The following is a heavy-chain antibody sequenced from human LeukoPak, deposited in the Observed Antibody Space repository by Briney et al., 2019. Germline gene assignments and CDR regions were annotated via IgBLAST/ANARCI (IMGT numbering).Heavy chain of an antibody. V-gene: IGHV3-15*01. Sequence: GGSLRLSCAASGFTFSSYWMHWVRQAPGKGLVWVGRVKSKADDGTTDYAAPVQGRFTISRDDSKNTLSLQMNSLKTEDTAVYYCATEGGSGSYYGDDAFDMWGQGTMVTVSS. CDR2: VKSKADDGTT. D-gene: IGHD3-10*01. CDR1: GFTFSSYW. J-gene: IGHJ3*02. CDR3: ATEGGSGSYYGDDAFDM.